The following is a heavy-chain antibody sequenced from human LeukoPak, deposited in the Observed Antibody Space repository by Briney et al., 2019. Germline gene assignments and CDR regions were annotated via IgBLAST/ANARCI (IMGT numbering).Heavy chain of an antibody. D-gene: IGHD3-22*01. V-gene: IGHV1-18*01. CDR2: ISAYNGNT. CDR3: ASAVGRWLLTPFDY. CDR1: VYTFTSYG. J-gene: IGHJ4*02. Sequence: GASVTVSFTASVYTFTSYGIGWVRQAPGQGLEWMGWISAYNGNTNYAQKLQGRVTMTTDTSTSTAYMELRSLRSDDTAVYYCASAVGRWLLTPFDYWGQGTLVTVSS.